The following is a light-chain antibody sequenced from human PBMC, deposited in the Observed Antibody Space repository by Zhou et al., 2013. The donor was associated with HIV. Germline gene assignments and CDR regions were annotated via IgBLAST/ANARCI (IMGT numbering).Light chain of an antibody. CDR2: SAS. J-gene: IGKJ5*01. CDR3: QQYGNTPIT. CDR1: QSVSSTY. V-gene: IGKV3-20*01. Sequence: EIVLTQSPATLSLSPGEGATLSCRASQSVSSTYLAWYQQKPGQAPRLLVYSASSRATGIPDRFSGSGSGTDFTLTINRLGPDDIAVYYCQQYGNTPITFGQGHD.